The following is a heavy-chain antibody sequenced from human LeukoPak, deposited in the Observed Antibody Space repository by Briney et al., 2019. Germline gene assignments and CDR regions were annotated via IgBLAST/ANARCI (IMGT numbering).Heavy chain of an antibody. J-gene: IGHJ4*02. CDR2: IFSGGTT. CDR3: ARGVLGYTYGFDY. V-gene: IGHV3-53*04. D-gene: IGHD5-18*01. CDR1: GFTVSSNY. Sequence: GGSLRLSCAASGFTVSSNYMSWVRQAPGKGLEWVSVIFSGGTTYYADSVKGRFTISRHNSENTLYLQMNSLRGEDTAVYYCARGVLGYTYGFDYWGQGTLVTVSS.